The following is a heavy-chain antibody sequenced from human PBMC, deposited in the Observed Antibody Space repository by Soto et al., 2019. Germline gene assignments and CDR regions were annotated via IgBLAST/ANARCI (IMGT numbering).Heavy chain of an antibody. V-gene: IGHV3-33*01. Sequence: LLRDCKGASGVTCGSHGGRRVRQAPGKGLEWVAVIWYDGSNKYYADSVKGRFTISRDNSKNTLYLQMNSLRAEDTAVYYCARGTVSYYYYYYMDVWGKGTTVTVSS. CDR2: IWYDGSNK. CDR3: ARGTVSYYYYYYMDV. J-gene: IGHJ6*03. D-gene: IGHD4-17*01. CDR1: GVTCGSHG.